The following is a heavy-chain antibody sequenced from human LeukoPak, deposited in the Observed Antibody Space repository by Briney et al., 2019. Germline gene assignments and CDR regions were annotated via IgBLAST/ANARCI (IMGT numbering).Heavy chain of an antibody. D-gene: IGHD6-19*01. J-gene: IGHJ4*02. CDR2: INPSGGST. Sequence: GASVKVSCKASGYTFTSYYMHWVRQAPGQGLEWMGIINPSGGSTSYAQKFQGRVTMTRDTSTSTVYMELSSLRSEDTAVYYCAREPSNDGYSSGWYGYWGQGTLVTVSS. V-gene: IGHV1-46*01. CDR3: AREPSNDGYSSGWYGY. CDR1: GYTFTSYY.